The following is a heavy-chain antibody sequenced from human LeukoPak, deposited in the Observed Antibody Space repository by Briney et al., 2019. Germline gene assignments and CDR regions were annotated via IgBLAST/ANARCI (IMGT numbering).Heavy chain of an antibody. CDR1: GYAFTGYY. V-gene: IGHV1-2*02. CDR3: ARVVVPAAIYFDY. J-gene: IGHJ4*02. CDR2: INPNSGST. Sequence: ASVKVSCKASGYAFTGYYMHWVRQAPGQGLEWMGWINPNSGSTNYAQKFQGRVTMTRDTSISTAYMELSRLRSDDTAVYYCARVVVPAAIYFDYWGQGTLVTVSS. D-gene: IGHD2-2*01.